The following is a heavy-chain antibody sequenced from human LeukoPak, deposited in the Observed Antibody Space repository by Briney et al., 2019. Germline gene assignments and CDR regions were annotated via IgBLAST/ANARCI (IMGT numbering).Heavy chain of an antibody. J-gene: IGHJ4*02. V-gene: IGHV4-31*03. Sequence: TLSLTCTVSGGSISSGGYYWSWIRQHPGKGLEWIGYIYYSGSTYYNPSLKSRVTISVDTSKNQFSLKLSSVTAADTAVYYCARGAGYSSGWYVDYWGQGTLVTVSS. CDR2: IYYSGST. CDR3: ARGAGYSSGWYVDY. D-gene: IGHD6-19*01. CDR1: GGSISSGGYY.